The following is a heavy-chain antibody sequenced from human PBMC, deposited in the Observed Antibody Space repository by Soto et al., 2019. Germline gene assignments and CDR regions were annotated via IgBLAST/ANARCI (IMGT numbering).Heavy chain of an antibody. V-gene: IGHV3-23*01. CDR1: GFVLRTYD. J-gene: IGHJ4*02. D-gene: IGHD1-1*01. CDR3: ARDVRGLGAGGTGLYYFDH. CDR2: IIAWGQTI. Sequence: EVQVLESGGGLVQPGGSLRLSCEVSGFVLRTYDASWVRQAPGKGLEWLAVIIAWGQTIYSAESARGRFTISRDDAKNTLHLQIDSLTVEDTAVYYCARDVRGLGAGGTGLYYFDHWGQGTVVTVSS.